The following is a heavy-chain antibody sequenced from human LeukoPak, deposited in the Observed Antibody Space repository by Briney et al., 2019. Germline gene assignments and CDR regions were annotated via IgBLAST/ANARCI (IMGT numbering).Heavy chain of an antibody. V-gene: IGHV1-46*01. Sequence: ASVKVSCKASGYTFTSYYMHCVRQAPGQGLEWIGIINPSGGSTSYAQKFQGRVTMTRGTSTSPVYMELTRLVCDDTAVYYCSRDLKYCSSTSCYYAFDLWRQGTMVTVFS. CDR3: SRDLKYCSSTSCYYAFDL. J-gene: IGHJ3*01. CDR2: INPSGGST. CDR1: GYTFTSYY. D-gene: IGHD2-2*01.